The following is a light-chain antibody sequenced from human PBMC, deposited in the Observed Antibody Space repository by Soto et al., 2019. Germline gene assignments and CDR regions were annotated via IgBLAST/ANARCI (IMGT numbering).Light chain of an antibody. Sequence: DIVMTQPPLSSPVTLGQAASISCRSSQSLVHSDGNTYLSWFQQRPGQPPRLLIYKVSDRFSGVPDRFSGSGSGTDFTLTISRLEPEDFAVYYCQQYGSSPLFTFGPGTKVDIK. CDR1: QSLVHSDGNTY. CDR2: KVS. V-gene: IGKV2-24*01. J-gene: IGKJ3*01. CDR3: QQYGSSPLFT.